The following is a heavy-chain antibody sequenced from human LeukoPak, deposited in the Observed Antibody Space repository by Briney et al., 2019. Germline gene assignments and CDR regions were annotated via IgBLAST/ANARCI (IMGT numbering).Heavy chain of an antibody. Sequence: GGSLRLSCATFGFTFSNYGMSWVRQAPGKGLEWVSYISSSSGTIYYADSVKGRFTISRDNAKNSLYLQMNSLRAEDTAVYYCARELPHLDYWGQGTLVTVSS. CDR2: ISSSSGTI. J-gene: IGHJ4*02. CDR1: GFTFSNYG. D-gene: IGHD1-26*01. CDR3: ARELPHLDY. V-gene: IGHV3-48*01.